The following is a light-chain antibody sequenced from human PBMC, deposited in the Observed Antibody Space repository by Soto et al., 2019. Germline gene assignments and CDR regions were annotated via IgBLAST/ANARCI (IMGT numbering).Light chain of an antibody. J-gene: IGKJ1*01. CDR3: QQFGSSSWT. V-gene: IGKV3-20*01. Sequence: ILTPSTRTLSLFPGDRAPLSCRASQSISSYLAWYQQRLGQAPRLLIYGASSRATGIPDRFSGSGSGTDFTLTISRLEPEDFAVYYCQQFGSSSWTFGQGTNVDIK. CDR1: QSISSY. CDR2: GAS.